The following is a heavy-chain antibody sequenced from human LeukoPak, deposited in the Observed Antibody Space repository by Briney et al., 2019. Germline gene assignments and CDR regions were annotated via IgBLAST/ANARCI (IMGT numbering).Heavy chain of an antibody. D-gene: IGHD1-26*01. CDR3: GRALGSPLDY. CDR2: INSDGTST. V-gene: IGHV3-74*01. CDR1: GFSFSSDW. Sequence: GGSLRLSCAASGFSFSSDWMHWGRQVPGEGVVWVSRINSDGTSTAYADSVKGRFTISRDNAKNTLYLKMNSLRVEDTAVYYCGRALGSPLDYWGQGTLVTVSA. J-gene: IGHJ4*02.